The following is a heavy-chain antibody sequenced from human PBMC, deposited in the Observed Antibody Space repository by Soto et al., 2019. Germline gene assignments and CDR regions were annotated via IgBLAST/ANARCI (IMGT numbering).Heavy chain of an antibody. Sequence: EVNLLESGGGLLQPGWSLRLSCVASGFSFTSYAMAWVRQAPGMGLEWVCTVTLSGDYTYYADPVKGRFTISRDNSKNAVYLQLSSRRADDTAVYYCPRVGYGDLAQWGQGTWVTVSS. CDR3: PRVGYGDLAQ. CDR1: GFSFTSYA. D-gene: IGHD4-17*01. V-gene: IGHV3-23*01. J-gene: IGHJ4*02. CDR2: VTLSGDYT.